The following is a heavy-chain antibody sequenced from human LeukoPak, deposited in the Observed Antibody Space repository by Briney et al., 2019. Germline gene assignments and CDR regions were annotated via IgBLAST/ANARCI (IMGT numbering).Heavy chain of an antibody. CDR1: GYTFINYG. Sequence: GASVKVSCKASGYTFINYGITWVRQAPGQGLEWMGWISPYNGNTKYLQKFQGRVTMTTDTSTSTASMEVRSLRSDDTAVYYCAKSNGYGLVDIWGQGTMVTVSS. D-gene: IGHD3-10*01. CDR3: AKSNGYGLVDI. V-gene: IGHV1-18*01. J-gene: IGHJ3*02. CDR2: ISPYNGNT.